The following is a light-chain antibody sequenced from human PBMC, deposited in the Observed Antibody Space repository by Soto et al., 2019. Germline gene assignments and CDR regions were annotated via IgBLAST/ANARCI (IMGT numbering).Light chain of an antibody. V-gene: IGKV1-5*03. CDR1: QSISSW. CDR3: QQYNSYPT. J-gene: IGKJ1*01. CDR2: KAS. Sequence: DIQMTQSPSTLSASVGDRVTITCRASQSISSWLAWYQQKPGKAPKLLIYKASSLESGVPSRFSGSGSGTEFTXXXSSLQPDDFXTYYCQQYNSYPTFGQGTKVEIK.